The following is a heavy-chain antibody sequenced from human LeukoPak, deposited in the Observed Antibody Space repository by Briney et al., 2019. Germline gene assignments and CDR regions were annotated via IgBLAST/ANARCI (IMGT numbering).Heavy chain of an antibody. D-gene: IGHD5-18*01. J-gene: IGHJ4*02. CDR3: AKGPSVDTAMVI. V-gene: IGHV3-30*04. CDR1: GFTFSSYV. Sequence: GGSLRLSCAASGFTFSSYVMHWVRQAPGKGLEWVAIISYDGSNEYYADSVKGRFTISRDNSKNTLYLQMNSLRAEDTAVYYCAKGPSVDTAMVIWGQGTLVTVSS. CDR2: ISYDGSNE.